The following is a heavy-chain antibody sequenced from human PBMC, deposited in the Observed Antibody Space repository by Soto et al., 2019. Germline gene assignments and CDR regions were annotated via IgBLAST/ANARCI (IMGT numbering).Heavy chain of an antibody. CDR1: GFTFSSYW. J-gene: IGHJ6*02. CDR3: ARRGDGYNWYYYYGMDV. Sequence: GGSLRLSCAASGFTFSSYWMSWVRQAPGKGLEWVANIKQDGSAKYYVDSVKGRFTISRDNAKNSLYLQMNSLRAEDTAVYYCARRGDGYNWYYYYGMDVWGQGTTVTVSS. D-gene: IGHD5-12*01. CDR2: IKQDGSAK. V-gene: IGHV3-7*01.